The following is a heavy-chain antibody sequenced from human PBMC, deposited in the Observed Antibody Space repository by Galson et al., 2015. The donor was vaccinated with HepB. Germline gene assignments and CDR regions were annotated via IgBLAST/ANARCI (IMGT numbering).Heavy chain of an antibody. J-gene: IGHJ4*02. D-gene: IGHD6-13*01. V-gene: IGHV4-59*11. CDR1: GGSINTHH. CDR2: IYYSGSL. Sequence: ETLSLTCSVSGGSINTHHWGWTRQPPGKGLEWIGHIYYSGSLNYNPSLKSRVTISLDTSKSQVSLRLTSVTAANTAVYYCARYGYVSSWFFDYWGRGALVTVSS. CDR3: ARYGYVSSWFFDY.